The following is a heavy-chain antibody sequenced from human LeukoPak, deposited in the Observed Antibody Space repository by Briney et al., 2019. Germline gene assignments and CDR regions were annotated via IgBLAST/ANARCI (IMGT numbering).Heavy chain of an antibody. Sequence: GGSLRLSCAASGFTVSSNYMSWVRQAPGKGLEWVSVIYSGGSTYYADSVKGRFTISRDNSKNTLYLQMNSLRAEDTAVYHCARTHYDSSGYPYYYYGMDVWGQGTTVTVSS. D-gene: IGHD3-22*01. CDR3: ARTHYDSSGYPYYYYGMDV. CDR2: IYSGGST. V-gene: IGHV3-53*01. CDR1: GFTVSSNY. J-gene: IGHJ6*02.